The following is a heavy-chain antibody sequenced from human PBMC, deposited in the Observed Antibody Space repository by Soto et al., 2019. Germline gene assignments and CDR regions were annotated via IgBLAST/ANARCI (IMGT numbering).Heavy chain of an antibody. CDR2: IYYSGST. J-gene: IGHJ6*03. Sequence: PSETLSLTCTVSGGSISSSSYYWGWIRQPPGKGLEWIGSIYYSGSTYYNPSLKSRVTISVDTSKNQFSLKLSSVTAADTAVYYCARRQLLPYYYMDVWGKGTTVTVSS. CDR3: ARRQLLPYYYMDV. D-gene: IGHD2-2*01. V-gene: IGHV4-39*01. CDR1: GGSISSSSYY.